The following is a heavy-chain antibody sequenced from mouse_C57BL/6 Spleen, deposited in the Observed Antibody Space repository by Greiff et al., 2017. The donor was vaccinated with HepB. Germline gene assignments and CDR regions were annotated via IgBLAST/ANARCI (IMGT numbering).Heavy chain of an antibody. CDR3: ARAYYYGSSSWFAY. CDR2: ISSGRSTI. J-gene: IGHJ3*01. D-gene: IGHD1-1*01. CDR1: GFTFSDYG. V-gene: IGHV5-17*01. Sequence: EVQVVESGGGLVKPGGSLKLSCAASGFTFSDYGMHWVRQAPEKGLEWVAYISSGRSTIYYADTVKGRFTISRDNAKNTLFLQMTSLRSEDTAMYYCARAYYYGSSSWFAYWGQGTLVTVSA.